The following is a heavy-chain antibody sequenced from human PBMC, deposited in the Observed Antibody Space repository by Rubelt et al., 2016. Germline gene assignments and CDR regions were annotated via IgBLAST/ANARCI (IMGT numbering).Heavy chain of an antibody. J-gene: IGHJ4*02. CDR3: ARVPYWSSTTGYFSDY. D-gene: IGHD2-2*01. CDR1: GGSFSGYY. V-gene: IGHV4-34*01. Sequence: QVQLQQWGAGLLKPSETLSLTCAVYGGSFSGYYWSWIRQPPGKGLEWIGEINHSGSTNYNPSLKSRVTISVETSKNQFSLKLRSGTGAETAVYFCARVPYWSSTTGYFSDYGGEGTLVTGSS. CDR2: INHSGST.